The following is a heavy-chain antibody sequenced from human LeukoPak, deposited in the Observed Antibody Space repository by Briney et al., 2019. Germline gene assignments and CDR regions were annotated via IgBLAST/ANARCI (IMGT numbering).Heavy chain of an antibody. Sequence: PGGSLRLSCAASGFAFSIYAMTSVRQAPGKGLEWVSAISDGGGSTYYADSVKGRFTISRDNSKNTLYLQMNSLRAEDTAVYYCAKDRNSGSPYYFDYWGQGTLVTVSS. CDR1: GFAFSIYA. J-gene: IGHJ4*02. CDR2: ISDGGGST. D-gene: IGHD1-26*01. CDR3: AKDRNSGSPYYFDY. V-gene: IGHV3-23*01.